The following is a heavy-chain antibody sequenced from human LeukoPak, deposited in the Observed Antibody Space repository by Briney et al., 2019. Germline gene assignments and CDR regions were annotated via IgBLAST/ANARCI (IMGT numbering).Heavy chain of an antibody. CDR2: INPNSGGT. Sequence: ASVKVSCKASGYTFTGYYMHWVRQAPGQGREWMGWINPNSGGTNYAQKFQGRVHMTRDTSISTAYMELSRLRSDDTAVYYCARSNGQWLVHYFDYWGQGTLVTVSS. J-gene: IGHJ4*02. V-gene: IGHV1-2*02. D-gene: IGHD6-19*01. CDR3: ARSNGQWLVHYFDY. CDR1: GYTFTGYY.